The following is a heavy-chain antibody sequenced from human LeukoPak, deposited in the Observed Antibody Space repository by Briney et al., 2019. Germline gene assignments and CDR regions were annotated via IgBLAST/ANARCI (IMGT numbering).Heavy chain of an antibody. Sequence: SETLSLTCTVSGGSISSSGYYWGWIRQPPGKGLEWIASIYYSGSTYYNPSLKSRVTISVDTSKNQFSLKLSSVTAADTAVYYCARGLRFLEWGTYYYYYYMDVWGKGTTVTVSS. CDR3: ARGLRFLEWGTYYYYYYMDV. V-gene: IGHV4-39*07. CDR1: GGSISSSGYY. J-gene: IGHJ6*03. D-gene: IGHD3-3*01. CDR2: IYYSGST.